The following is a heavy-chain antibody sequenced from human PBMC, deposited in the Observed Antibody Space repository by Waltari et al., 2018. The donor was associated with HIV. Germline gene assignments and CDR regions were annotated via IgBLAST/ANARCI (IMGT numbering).Heavy chain of an antibody. J-gene: IGHJ4*02. D-gene: IGHD1-26*01. Sequence: EVQLVESGGGLVQPGGSLRLSCAASGFTFSRYDIHWVRQATGKGLEWVSAISTAADTYYAGSVKGRFTVSRENAKNSLYLQMNSLRAEDTAVYYCARDPGGGSYDYWGQGTWVTISS. V-gene: IGHV3-13*01. CDR3: ARDPGGGSYDY. CDR2: ISTAADT. CDR1: GFTFSRYD.